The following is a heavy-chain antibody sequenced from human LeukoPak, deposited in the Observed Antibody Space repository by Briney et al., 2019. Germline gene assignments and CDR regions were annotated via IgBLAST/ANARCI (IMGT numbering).Heavy chain of an antibody. CDR3: ARHSYYDSSGYYYLDY. V-gene: IGHV5-51*01. CDR1: GYTFTTYW. CDR2: IYPPDSDT. D-gene: IGHD3-22*01. J-gene: IGHJ4*02. Sequence: GESLKISCKGSGYTFTTYWIGWVRQMPGKGLEWMGSIYPPDSDTRYSPSFQGQVTISVDKSITTAYLQWSSLKASDTAMYYCARHSYYDSSGYYYLDYWGQGTLVTVSS.